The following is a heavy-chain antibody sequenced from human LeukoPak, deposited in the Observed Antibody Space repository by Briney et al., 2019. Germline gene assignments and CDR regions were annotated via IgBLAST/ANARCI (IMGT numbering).Heavy chain of an antibody. CDR2: IKQDGSKI. CDR3: ARWEFSGTWYFDS. D-gene: IGHD3-10*01. Sequence: GGSLRLSCAASGFTLSNYWMSWVRQAPGKGLEWVANIKQDGSKISYVDSVKGRFTISRDNAKNSLYLQLNSLRAEDTAVYYCARWEFSGTWYFDSWSQGTLVIVSS. CDR1: GFTLSNYW. J-gene: IGHJ4*02. V-gene: IGHV3-7*01.